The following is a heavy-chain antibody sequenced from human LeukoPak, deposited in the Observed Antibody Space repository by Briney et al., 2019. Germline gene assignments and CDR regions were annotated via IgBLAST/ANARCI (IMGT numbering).Heavy chain of an antibody. Sequence: GASLKVSCKASGYTFISHDINWVRQATGQGLEWIGWMNPDSGNTDYAQSFQGRVTMTRNTSINTAYMELSGLRSNDTAVFNCARRRGLFGGAGYYFDYWGQGTLVTVSS. J-gene: IGHJ4*02. V-gene: IGHV1-8*01. CDR1: GYTFISHD. D-gene: IGHD3-16*01. CDR2: MNPDSGNT. CDR3: ARRRGLFGGAGYYFDY.